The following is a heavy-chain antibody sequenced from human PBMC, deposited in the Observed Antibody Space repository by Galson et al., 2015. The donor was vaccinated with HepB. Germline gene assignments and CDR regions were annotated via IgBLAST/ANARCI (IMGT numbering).Heavy chain of an antibody. D-gene: IGHD3-10*01. CDR1: GFTFSSYW. Sequence: SLRLSCAASGFTFSSYWMSWVRQAPGKGLEWVANIKQDGSEKYYVDSVKGRFTISRDNAKNSLYLQMNSLRAEDTAVYYCARDNGFGAKIWEEGYFDYWGQGTLVTVSS. V-gene: IGHV3-7*01. CDR3: ARDNGFGAKIWEEGYFDY. J-gene: IGHJ4*02. CDR2: IKQDGSEK.